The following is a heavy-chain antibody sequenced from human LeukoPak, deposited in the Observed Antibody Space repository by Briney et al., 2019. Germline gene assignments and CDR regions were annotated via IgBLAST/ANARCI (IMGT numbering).Heavy chain of an antibody. CDR2: ISSADSTT. CDR1: GFTLRDYY. Sequence: GGSLRLSCAASGFTLRDYYMSWIRQAPGKGLEWVSYISSADSTTYYADSVKGRFTISRDNAKNSLHLQMNSLRAEDTAVYYCASLIWGGGFDIWGQGTMVTVSS. CDR3: ASLIWGGGFDI. D-gene: IGHD3-16*01. V-gene: IGHV3-11*04. J-gene: IGHJ3*02.